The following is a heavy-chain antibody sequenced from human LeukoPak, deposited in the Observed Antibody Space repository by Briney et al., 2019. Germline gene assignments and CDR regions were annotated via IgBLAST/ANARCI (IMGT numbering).Heavy chain of an antibody. D-gene: IGHD3-10*01. V-gene: IGHV1-8*01. CDR2: MNPSDGKT. Sequence: GASVKVSCMASGYTFSSYDINWVRQATGQGLQWMGWMNPSDGKTGYAQEFQGRVTMTRDTSISAAYMELSSLTSEDTAVYYCVRGRAARGAWTMFWGPGTLVTVSS. CDR3: VRGRAARGAWTMF. CDR1: GYTFSSYD. J-gene: IGHJ4*02.